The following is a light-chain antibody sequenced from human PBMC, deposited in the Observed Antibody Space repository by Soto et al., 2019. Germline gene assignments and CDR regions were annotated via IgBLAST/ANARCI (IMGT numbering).Light chain of an antibody. Sequence: DIQMTQSPSTLSASVGDRVTITCRASQTIHSFLAWYQQKAGKAPKLLIYDASNLESGVPSRFSGSGSGTHFTLTISSLEPEDFAVYYCQQRSNWPTWTFGQGTKVDIK. CDR1: QTIHSF. CDR2: DAS. V-gene: IGKV1-5*01. CDR3: QQRSNWPTWT. J-gene: IGKJ1*01.